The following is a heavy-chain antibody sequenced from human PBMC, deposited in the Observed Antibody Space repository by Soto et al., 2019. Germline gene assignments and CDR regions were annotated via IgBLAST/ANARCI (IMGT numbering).Heavy chain of an antibody. V-gene: IGHV3-23*01. CDR3: AKDLGVRPDAFDI. Sequence: EVQLLESGGGLVQPGGSLRLSCAASGFTFSSYAMSWVRQAPGKGLEWVSAISGSGGSTYYADSVKGRFTISRDNSNNTLYLQMNSLRAEDTAVYYCAKDLGVRPDAFDIWGQGTMVTVSS. D-gene: IGHD1-26*01. CDR1: GFTFSSYA. CDR2: ISGSGGST. J-gene: IGHJ3*02.